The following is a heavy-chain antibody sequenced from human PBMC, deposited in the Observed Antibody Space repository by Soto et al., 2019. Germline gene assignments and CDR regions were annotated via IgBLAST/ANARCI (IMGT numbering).Heavy chain of an antibody. CDR1: GGSISGYY. D-gene: IGHD2-15*01. V-gene: IGHV4-59*12. J-gene: IGHJ4*02. Sequence: SETLSLTCTVSGGSISGYYWSWIRQPPGKRLEWIGYIDYYGSTNYNPSLKSRVTISVDTSKNQFSLKLSSVTAADTAVYYCARAAPRYCSGGSCYSGRDDWGQGTLVTVSS. CDR3: ARAAPRYCSGGSCYSGRDD. CDR2: IDYYGST.